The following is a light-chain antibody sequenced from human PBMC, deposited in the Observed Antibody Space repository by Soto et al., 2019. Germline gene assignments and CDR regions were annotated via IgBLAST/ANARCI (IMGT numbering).Light chain of an antibody. J-gene: IGKJ2*01. CDR3: QQYSNWPPLYT. CDR1: QTVLSNSNNKNY. V-gene: IGKV4-1*01. CDR2: WAS. Sequence: DIVMTQSPDSLAVSLGERATFNCKSSQTVLSNSNNKNYLAWYQQTPGQSPKLLIYWASTRESGVPDRFSGSGSGTDFTLTISSLQAEDVAVYYCQQYSNWPPLYTFGRGTKLEIK.